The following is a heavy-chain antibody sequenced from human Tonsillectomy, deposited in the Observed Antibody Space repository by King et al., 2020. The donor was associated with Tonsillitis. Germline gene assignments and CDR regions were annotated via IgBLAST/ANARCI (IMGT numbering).Heavy chain of an antibody. J-gene: IGHJ4*02. D-gene: IGHD3-16*01. CDR3: ARIRGGHDFDY. CDR1: GFTFSDHY. CDR2: IRNKANFYTT. Sequence: VQLVESGGGLVQPGGSLRLSCAASGFTFSDHYMDWVRQAPGKGLEWVGRIRNKANFYTTEYAASVKGRLTISRDDSKNSLYLQMDSLKTEDTGVYYCARIRGGHDFDYWGQGTLVTVSS. V-gene: IGHV3-72*01.